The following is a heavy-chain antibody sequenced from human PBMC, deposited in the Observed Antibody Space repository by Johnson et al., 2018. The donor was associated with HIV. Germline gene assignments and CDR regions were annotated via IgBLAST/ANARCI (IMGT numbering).Heavy chain of an antibody. D-gene: IGHD1-26*01. V-gene: IGHV3-30*18. CDR3: AKWGSMRATSAFDI. J-gene: IGHJ3*02. CDR2: ISYDGSDK. CDR1: GFTFSSYA. Sequence: VQLVESGGGVVQPGRSLRLSCAASGFTFSSYAMHWVRQAPGKGLEWVAVISYDGSDKYYADSVKGRLTISRDNSKNTLYLQMNSLRAEDTAVYYCAKWGSMRATSAFDIWGQGTMVTVSS.